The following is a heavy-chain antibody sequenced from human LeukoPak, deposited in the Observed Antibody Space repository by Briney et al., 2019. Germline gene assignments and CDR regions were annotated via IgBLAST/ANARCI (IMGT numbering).Heavy chain of an antibody. J-gene: IGHJ6*03. CDR3: ARDQRDYYYYYMDV. CDR2: INSDGSST. V-gene: IGHV3-74*01. Sequence: PGGSLRLSCAASGFTFSSYWMHWVRQAPGKGLVWVSRINSDGSSTTYADSVKGRFTISRDNAKNTLYLQMNSLRAEDTAVYYCARDQRDYYYYYMDVWGKGTTVTVSS. CDR1: GFTFSSYW.